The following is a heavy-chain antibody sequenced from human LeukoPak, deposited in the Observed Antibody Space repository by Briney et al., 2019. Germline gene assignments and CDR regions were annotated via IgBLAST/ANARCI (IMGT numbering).Heavy chain of an antibody. J-gene: IGHJ3*02. CDR2: IYYSGST. D-gene: IGHD6-13*01. V-gene: IGHV4-59*01. Sequence: PSETLSLTCTVSGGSISSYYWSWIRQPPGKGLEWIGYIYYSGSTNYNPSLKSRVTISVDTSKNQFSLKLSSVTAADTAVYYCARVRKQQLVFDIWGQGTMVTVSS. CDR1: GGSISSYY. CDR3: ARVRKQQLVFDI.